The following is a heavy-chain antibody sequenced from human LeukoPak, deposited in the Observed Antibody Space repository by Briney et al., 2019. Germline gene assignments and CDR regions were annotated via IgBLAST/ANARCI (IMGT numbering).Heavy chain of an antibody. V-gene: IGHV4-31*03. J-gene: IGHJ6*02. D-gene: IGHD6-19*01. CDR2: ISYRGGT. CDR1: GGSLNSGSYY. CDR3: ARVNWQWLVYGMDV. Sequence: SETLSLTCTVFGGSLNSGSYYWSWVRQHPGKGLEWIGYISYRGGTHYNPSLKSRVSISGDTSKNQFSLSVNSVTAADTAVYYCARVNWQWLVYGMDVWGQGTTVTVSS.